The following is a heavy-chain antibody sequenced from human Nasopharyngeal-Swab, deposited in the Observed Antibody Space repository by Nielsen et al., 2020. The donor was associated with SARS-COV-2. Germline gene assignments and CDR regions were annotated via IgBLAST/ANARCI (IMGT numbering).Heavy chain of an antibody. V-gene: IGHV1-2*06. CDR2: INPNSGGT. CDR3: ARDHSYYDSNGYYFDY. CDR1: GYTFTGNF. D-gene: IGHD3-22*01. Sequence: ASVKVSCKASGYTFTGNFMHWVRQAPGQGLEWMGRINPNSGGTKFAQKFQGRVTLTRDTSISTAYMELSRLRSDDTAVYYCARDHSYYDSNGYYFDYWGLGTLVTVSS. J-gene: IGHJ4*02.